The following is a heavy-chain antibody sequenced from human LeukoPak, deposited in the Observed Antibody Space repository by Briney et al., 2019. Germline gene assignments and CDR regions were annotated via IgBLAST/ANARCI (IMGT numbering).Heavy chain of an antibody. V-gene: IGHV3-30*04. Sequence: PGGSLRLSCAASGFTFSSSAMHWVRQAPGKGLEWVAAFLYDGSNRSYADSVKGRFTISRDNSKNTLYVQMNSLRVEDTAVYYCARGSIAAAGTRWFDPWGQGTLVTVSS. CDR3: ARGSIAAAGTRWFDP. CDR1: GFTFSSSA. D-gene: IGHD6-13*01. J-gene: IGHJ5*02. CDR2: FLYDGSNR.